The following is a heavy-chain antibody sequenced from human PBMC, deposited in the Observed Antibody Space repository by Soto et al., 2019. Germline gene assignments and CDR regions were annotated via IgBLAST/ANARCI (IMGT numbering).Heavy chain of an antibody. J-gene: IGHJ5*02. CDR2: IYTAGGT. CDR3: ARALPVAKGGFDP. CDR1: GFTVSNTY. Sequence: EVQLVETGGGLIQPGGSLRLSCAASGFTVSNTYMTWVRQPPGKGLECVSVIYTAGGTNYADSVKGRFIISRDNSKNTLYLQMNSLRAEYTPVYYCARALPVAKGGFDPWGQGTLVTVSS. D-gene: IGHD2-2*01. V-gene: IGHV3-53*02.